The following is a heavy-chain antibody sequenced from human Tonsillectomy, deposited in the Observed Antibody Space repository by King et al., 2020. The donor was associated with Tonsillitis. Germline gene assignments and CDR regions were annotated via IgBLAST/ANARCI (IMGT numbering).Heavy chain of an antibody. Sequence: GGGWGRPGGARRRSCAAAGVTLGNYAMAWVRQAPGTGLEWVSASSGSSDSTYYADSVKGRFTISRDNSKNTLYLQMNSLRAEDTAGHYCAKESGYYSYFFDSWGQGTLVTVSS. J-gene: IGHJ4*02. CDR3: AKESGYYSYFFDS. D-gene: IGHD3-22*01. V-gene: IGHV3-23*01. CDR1: GVTLGNYA. CDR2: SSGSSDST.